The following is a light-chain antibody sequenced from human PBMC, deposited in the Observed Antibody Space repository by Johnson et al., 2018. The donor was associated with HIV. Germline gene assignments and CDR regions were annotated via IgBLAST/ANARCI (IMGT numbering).Light chain of an antibody. V-gene: IGLV1-51*02. CDR1: ISNIESYF. J-gene: IGLJ1*01. Sequence: QPVLTQPPSVSAAPGQRVNISCSGNISNIESYFVSWYQQLPGAAPTLLIYEDNKRPSGIPDRFSGSKSGATATLGITGLQTGDEADYYCGTWDTSLSAYVFGTVTKVTVL. CDR2: EDN. CDR3: GTWDTSLSAYV.